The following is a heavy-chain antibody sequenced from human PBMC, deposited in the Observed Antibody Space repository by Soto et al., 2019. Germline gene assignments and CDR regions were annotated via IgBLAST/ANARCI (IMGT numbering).Heavy chain of an antibody. V-gene: IGHV5-10-1*01. Sequence: VESLKISCKGSGYNFTSYWISCVRHRPGKGLEWMGRIDPSDSYTNYSPSFQGHVTISADKSISTSYLQWSSLKASDTAMYYCASSGSYHDHGMDVWGKGDTFTVSS. CDR3: ASSGSYHDHGMDV. CDR1: GYNFTSYW. CDR2: IDPSDSYT. J-gene: IGHJ6*04. D-gene: IGHD1-26*01.